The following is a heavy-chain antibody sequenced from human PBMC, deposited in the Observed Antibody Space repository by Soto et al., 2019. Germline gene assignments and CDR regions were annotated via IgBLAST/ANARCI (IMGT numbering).Heavy chain of an antibody. CDR2: IYPGETN. CDR3: ARAEGGIFDY. J-gene: IGHJ4*02. CDR1: GGSIGTGDYS. V-gene: IGHV4-30-2*01. Sequence: PSRTCDDSGGSIGTGDYSRSWIRQPPGKGLEWIGYIYPGETNYSNPSLKSRVTISVDRSKNQFSLKLSSVTSADTAVYYCARAEGGIFDYWGQGTLVSVSS.